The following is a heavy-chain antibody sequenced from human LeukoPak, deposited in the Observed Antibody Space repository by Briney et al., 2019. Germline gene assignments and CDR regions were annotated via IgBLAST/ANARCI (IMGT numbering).Heavy chain of an antibody. J-gene: IGHJ6*04. D-gene: IGHD2-15*01. CDR3: ARDRCSGGSCYYYYYYYGMDV. V-gene: IGHV1-69*06. CDR2: IIPIFGTA. CDR1: GGAFSSYA. Sequence: ASVKVSCKASGGAFSSYAISWVRQAPGQGLEWMGGIIPIFGTANYAQKFQGRVTITADKSTSTAYMELSSLRSEDTAVYYCARDRCSGGSCYYYYYYYGMDVWGKGTTVTVSS.